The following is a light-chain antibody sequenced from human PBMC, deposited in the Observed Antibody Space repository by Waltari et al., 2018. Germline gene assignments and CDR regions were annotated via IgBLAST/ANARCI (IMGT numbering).Light chain of an antibody. CDR3: QQYNSYPCT. J-gene: IGKJ2*02. V-gene: IGKV1-5*03. CDR1: PSISSW. CDR2: KAS. Sequence: DIQMTQSPSTLSASVGDRVTITCRASPSISSWLAWYQQKPGKAPKLLIYKASSLESGVPSRFSGSGSGTEFTLTISSLQPDDFATYYCQQYNSYPCTVGQGTKLEIK.